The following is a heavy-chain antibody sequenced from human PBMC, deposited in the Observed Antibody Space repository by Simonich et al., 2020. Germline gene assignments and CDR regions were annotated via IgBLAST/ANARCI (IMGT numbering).Heavy chain of an antibody. D-gene: IGHD6-13*01. J-gene: IGHJ3*02. CDR1: GGSISSSSYY. CDR3: ARHAGFAIDI. Sequence: QLQLQESGPGLVKPSETLSLTCTVSGGSISSSSYYWGWIRQPPGKGLEGIGSIYYSGSTCDNPARKSRVTISVDTSKNQFSLKLSFVTAADTAVYYCARHAGFAIDIWGQGTMVTVSS. V-gene: IGHV4-39*01. CDR2: IYYSGST.